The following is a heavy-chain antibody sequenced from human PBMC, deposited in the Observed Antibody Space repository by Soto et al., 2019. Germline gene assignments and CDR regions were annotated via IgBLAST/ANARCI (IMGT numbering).Heavy chain of an antibody. V-gene: IGHV4-4*07. CDR3: AASQLLPAPFDY. J-gene: IGHJ4*02. Sequence: PSETLSLTCTVSGGSISSYYWSWIRQPAGKGLEWIGRIYTSGSTNYNPSLKSRVTMSVDTSKNQLSLKLSSVTAADTAVYYCAASQLLPAPFDYWGQGTLVTVSS. CDR2: IYTSGST. D-gene: IGHD2-2*01. CDR1: GGSISSYY.